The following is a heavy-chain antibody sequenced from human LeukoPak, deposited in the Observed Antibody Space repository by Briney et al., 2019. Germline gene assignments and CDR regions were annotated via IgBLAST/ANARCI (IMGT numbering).Heavy chain of an antibody. CDR1: GGSISSGGYY. V-gene: IGHV4-31*03. Sequence: SETLSHTCTVSGGSISSGGYYWSWIRQHPGKGLEWIGYIYYSGSTYYNPSLKSRVTISVDTSKNQFSLKLSSVTAADTAVYYCARVPLYCSGGSCQSDAFDIWGQGTMVTVSS. CDR3: ARVPLYCSGGSCQSDAFDI. D-gene: IGHD2-15*01. J-gene: IGHJ3*02. CDR2: IYYSGST.